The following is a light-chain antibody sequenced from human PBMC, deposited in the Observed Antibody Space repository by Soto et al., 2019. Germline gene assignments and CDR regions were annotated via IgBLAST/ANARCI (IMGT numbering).Light chain of an antibody. CDR1: LGINRF. J-gene: IGKJ5*01. CDR2: AAS. V-gene: IGKV1-9*01. Sequence: GDRVTITCRASLGINRFLAWYQQKPGKAPKLLIYAASTLQSGVPSRFAGRGSGTEVTRTSSSLQPEDFATYYGQQLTVSPSTIGQGTRLEIK. CDR3: QQLTVSPST.